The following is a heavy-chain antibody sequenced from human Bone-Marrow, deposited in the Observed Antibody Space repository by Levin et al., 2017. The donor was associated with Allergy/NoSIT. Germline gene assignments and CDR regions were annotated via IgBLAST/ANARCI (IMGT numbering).Heavy chain of an antibody. J-gene: IGHJ4*02. V-gene: IGHV4-39*01. CDR2: IYYSGST. D-gene: IGHD2-2*01. Sequence: SETLSLTCTVSGGSISSSSYYWGWIRQPPGKGLEWIGSIYYSGSTYYNPSLKSRVTISVDTSKNQFSLKLSSVTAADTAVYYCARHSSGSCSSTSCYGNFDYWGQGTLVTVSS. CDR1: GGSISSSSYY. CDR3: ARHSSGSCSSTSCYGNFDY.